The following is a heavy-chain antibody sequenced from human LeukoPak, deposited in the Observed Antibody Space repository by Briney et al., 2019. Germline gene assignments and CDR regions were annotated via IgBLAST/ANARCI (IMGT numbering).Heavy chain of an antibody. Sequence: GESLKISCKGSGYRFTSNWIAWVRQMPGKGLEWMGIIYPGDSDTRYSPSFQGQVTISADKSISTAYLQWSSLKASDTAMYYCASLSSGFYYDYFDYWGRGTLVTVSS. CDR1: GYRFTSNW. D-gene: IGHD3-22*01. V-gene: IGHV5-51*01. CDR2: IYPGDSDT. CDR3: ASLSSGFYYDYFDY. J-gene: IGHJ4*02.